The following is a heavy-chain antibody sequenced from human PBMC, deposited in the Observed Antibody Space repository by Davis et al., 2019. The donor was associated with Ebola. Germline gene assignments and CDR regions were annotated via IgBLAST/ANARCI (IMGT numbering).Heavy chain of an antibody. CDR1: GYTFINYG. CDR3: ARGEGAPDF. V-gene: IGHV1-18*04. J-gene: IGHJ4*02. CDR2: IRTYDGNT. D-gene: IGHD1-26*01. Sequence: ASVKVSCKASGYTFINYGITWVRQAPGQSLEWLGWIRTYDGNTNYAQKLQDRVTMTTDTSTTTVFMELTNLGSGDTAVYWCARGEGAPDFWGQGTLVTVSS.